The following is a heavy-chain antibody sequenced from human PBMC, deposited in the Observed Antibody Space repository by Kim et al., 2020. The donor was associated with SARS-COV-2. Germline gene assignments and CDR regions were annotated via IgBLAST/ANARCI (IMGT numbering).Heavy chain of an antibody. D-gene: IGHD1-26*01. CDR1: GYDFSKSW. V-gene: IGHV5-51*01. CDR3: AKHRPPSSLGAPLPVYDAFDI. J-gene: IGHJ3*02. Sequence: GESLKISCRGSGYDFSKSWIGWVRQMPGKGLEWMGVIYPDDSDTRYGPSFQGQVTISAETSVSTAYLHWRSLKASDTGMYYCAKHRPPSSLGAPLPVYDAFDIWGQGTMVTVSS. CDR2: IYPDDSDT.